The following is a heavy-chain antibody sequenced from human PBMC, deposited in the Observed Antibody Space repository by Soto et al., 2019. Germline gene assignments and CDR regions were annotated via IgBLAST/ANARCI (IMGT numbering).Heavy chain of an antibody. Sequence: QVQLVESGGGVVQPGRSLRLSCAASGFTFSSYAMHWVRQAPGKGLEWVAVISYDGSNKYYADSVKGRFTISRDNSKNTLYLQMNSLSAEDTAVYYCARPIAVAGGDAFDIWGQGTMVTVSS. J-gene: IGHJ3*02. CDR3: ARPIAVAGGDAFDI. CDR2: ISYDGSNK. D-gene: IGHD6-19*01. CDR1: GFTFSSYA. V-gene: IGHV3-30-3*01.